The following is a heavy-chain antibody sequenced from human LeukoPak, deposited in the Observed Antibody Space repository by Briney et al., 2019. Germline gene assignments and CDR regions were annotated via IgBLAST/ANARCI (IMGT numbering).Heavy chain of an antibody. CDR2: ISWNSGSI. J-gene: IGHJ4*02. CDR1: GFTFDYYA. Sequence: LAGGSLRLSCAASGFTFDYYAMHWVRQAPGKGLEWVSGISWNSGSIGYADSVKGRFTISRDNAKNSLFLQMNSLRAEDMALYYCAKVATRYFDSSGYYSHYFDYWGLGTLVTVSS. CDR3: AKVATRYFDSSGYYSHYFDY. D-gene: IGHD3-22*01. V-gene: IGHV3-9*03.